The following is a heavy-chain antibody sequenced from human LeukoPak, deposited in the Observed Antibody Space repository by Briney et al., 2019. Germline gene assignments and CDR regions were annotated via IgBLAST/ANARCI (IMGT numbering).Heavy chain of an antibody. CDR3: AREAVNGYRSSWCIDI. Sequence: PGGSLRLSCAASGFIFRDYYMSWIRQAPGKGLEWISYISSSGTIIYSADSVKGRFTISRDNAKNTLYLQMNSLGAEDTAVYYCAREAVNGYRSSWCIDIWGQGTMVSVSS. CDR2: ISSSGTII. V-gene: IGHV3-11*01. J-gene: IGHJ3*02. CDR1: GFIFRDYY. D-gene: IGHD6-19*01.